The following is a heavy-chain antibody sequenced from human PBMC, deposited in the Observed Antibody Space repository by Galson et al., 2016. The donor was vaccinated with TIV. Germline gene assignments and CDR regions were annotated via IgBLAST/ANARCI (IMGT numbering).Heavy chain of an antibody. CDR2: ISSGGST. D-gene: IGHD2-21*01. J-gene: IGHJ6*02. CDR3: ARDRRHCGNECYRYYYYGMDV. Sequence: SLRLSCAASGLIVSNNYMSWVRQAPGKGLEWVSLISSGGSTSYSDSVKGRFTISRDNSKNTLYLQMNSLRPEDTAVYYCARDRRHCGNECYRYYYYGMDVWGQGATVTVSS. V-gene: IGHV3-66*02. CDR1: GLIVSNNY.